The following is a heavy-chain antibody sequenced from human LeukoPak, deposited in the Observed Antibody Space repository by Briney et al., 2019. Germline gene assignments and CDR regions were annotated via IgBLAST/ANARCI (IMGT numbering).Heavy chain of an antibody. CDR2: IHTSGST. CDR1: GGSISSYY. CDR3: TRAPGRFWLLDY. J-gene: IGHJ4*02. V-gene: IGHV4-4*07. D-gene: IGHD3-3*01. Sequence: SETLSLTCIISGGSISSYYCAWIRRSAGKGLEWIGRIHTSGSTDYNPSLKSRLTMSLDTSKNQFSLTLTSVSAADTAVYYCTRAPGRFWLLDYWGQGSLVTVSS.